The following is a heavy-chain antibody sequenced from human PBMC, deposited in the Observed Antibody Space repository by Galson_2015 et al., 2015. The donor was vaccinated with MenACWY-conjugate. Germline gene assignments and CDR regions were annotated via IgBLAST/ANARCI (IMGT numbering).Heavy chain of an antibody. CDR1: GFLFHTYW. V-gene: IGHV3-74*01. J-gene: IGHJ4*02. CDR2: INPGGSST. D-gene: IGHD1-26*01. CDR3: AKSRGASFYFDS. Sequence: LRLSCAASGFLFHTYWLHWVRQAPGPGLVWVSRINPGGSSTTYADSVKDRCTISRDNAKNTLYLQMNSLRPEDTAVFYCAKSRGASFYFDSWGQGTLVTVSS.